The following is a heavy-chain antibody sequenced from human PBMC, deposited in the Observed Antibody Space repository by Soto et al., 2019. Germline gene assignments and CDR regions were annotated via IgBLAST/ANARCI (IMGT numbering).Heavy chain of an antibody. V-gene: IGHV1-18*01. CDR1: GYTFTNHG. J-gene: IGHJ6*02. Sequence: ASVKVSCKASGYTFTNHGVTWVRQAPGQGLEWMGWISAHTGKTNYAQKFQARVTMTTDTSTSTAYMELRSLTSGDTGVYYCARAGYDTILTAHPHGMDLWGQGTTVTVSS. D-gene: IGHD3-9*01. CDR2: ISAHTGKT. CDR3: ARAGYDTILTAHPHGMDL.